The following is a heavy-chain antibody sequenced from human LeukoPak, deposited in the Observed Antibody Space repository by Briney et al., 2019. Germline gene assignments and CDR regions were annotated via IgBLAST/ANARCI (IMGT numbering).Heavy chain of an antibody. Sequence: SETLSLTCAVSGGPFSGYFWSWLRQSSGKGREWIGEINHSGSTNYNPSLKSRVTISVDTSKNQFSLKLSSVTAADTAVYYCARVDRDCFDSMDVWGQGTTVTVSS. J-gene: IGHJ6*02. V-gene: IGHV4-34*01. CDR2: INHSGST. CDR1: GGPFSGYF. D-gene: IGHD3-9*01. CDR3: ARVDRDCFDSMDV.